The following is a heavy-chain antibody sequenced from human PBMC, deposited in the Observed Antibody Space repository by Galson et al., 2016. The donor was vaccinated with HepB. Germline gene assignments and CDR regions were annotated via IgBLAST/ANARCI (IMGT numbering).Heavy chain of an antibody. CDR2: INYSGFT. D-gene: IGHD1-26*01. CDR3: ARDKWELQHWILDY. CDR1: GGTIGDYF. Sequence: SETLSLTCAVDGGTIGDYFWNWIRQPPGKGLEWIGEINYSGFTKYNPSLKSRVTVSVDTSKNQISLNLNSVTAADTAVYYCARDKWELQHWILDYWGQGILVTVSS. V-gene: IGHV4-34*01. J-gene: IGHJ4*02.